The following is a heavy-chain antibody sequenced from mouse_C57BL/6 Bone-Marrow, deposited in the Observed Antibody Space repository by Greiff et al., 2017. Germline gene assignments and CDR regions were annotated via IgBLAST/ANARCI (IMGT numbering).Heavy chain of an antibody. V-gene: IGHV1-81*01. D-gene: IGHD2-1*01. J-gene: IGHJ4*01. CDR1: GYTFTSYG. CDR3: ARSRIYYDAMDY. Sequence: QVQLQQSGAELARPGASVKLSCKASGYTFTSYGISWVKQRTGQGLEWIGEIYPRRGNTYYNEKFKGKATLTADKSSSTAYMELRSLTSEDSAVYFCARSRIYYDAMDYWGQGTSVTVSS. CDR2: IYPRRGNT.